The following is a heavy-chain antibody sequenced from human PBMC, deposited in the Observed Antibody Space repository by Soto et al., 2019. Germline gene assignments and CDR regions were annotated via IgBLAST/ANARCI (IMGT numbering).Heavy chain of an antibody. CDR3: DRGIVVGGFDY. CDR2: IYAGDSDT. V-gene: IGHV5-51*01. Sequence: GESLKLSCKASGYSFTSYWIGWGRQMPWKGLEWMGIIYAGDSDTRYSPSFQGQVTISADKSISTAYLQWSSLKASDTAMYYCDRGIVVGGFDYWGKGTLVTVS. CDR1: GYSFTSYW. D-gene: IGHD2-21*01. J-gene: IGHJ4*02.